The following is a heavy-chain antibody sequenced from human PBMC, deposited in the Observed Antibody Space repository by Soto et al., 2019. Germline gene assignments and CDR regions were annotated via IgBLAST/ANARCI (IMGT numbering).Heavy chain of an antibody. CDR1: GGTFSSYA. V-gene: IGHV1-69*13. CDR3: ASGAEAGHNPGYYYYGMDV. CDR2: IIPIFGTA. D-gene: IGHD6-13*01. J-gene: IGHJ6*02. Sequence: SVKVSCKASGGTFSSYAISWVRQAPGQGLEWMGGIIPIFGTANYAQKFQGRVTITADESTSTAYMELSSLRSEDTAVYYCASGAEAGHNPGYYYYGMDVWGQGTKVTVYS.